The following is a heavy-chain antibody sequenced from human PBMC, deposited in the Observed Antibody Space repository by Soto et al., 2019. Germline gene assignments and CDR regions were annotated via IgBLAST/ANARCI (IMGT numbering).Heavy chain of an antibody. V-gene: IGHV4-30-4*01. Sequence: SETLSLTCTVSGGSISSGDYYWSWIRQPPGKGLGWIGSIYYSGSTYYNPSLKSRVTISVDTSKNQFSLKLSSVTAADTAVYYCARRARITGTINFDYWGQGTLVTVS. CDR1: GGSISSGDYY. J-gene: IGHJ4*02. D-gene: IGHD1-20*01. CDR3: ARRARITGTINFDY. CDR2: IYYSGST.